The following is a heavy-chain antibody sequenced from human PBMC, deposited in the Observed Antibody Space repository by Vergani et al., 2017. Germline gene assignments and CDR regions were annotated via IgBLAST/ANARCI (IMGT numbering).Heavy chain of an antibody. D-gene: IGHD4-17*01. V-gene: IGHV3-30*01. CDR3: ASGLTTVTXADY. Sequence: QVQLVESGGGVVQPGRSLRLSCAASGFTFSSYAMHWVRQAPGKGLEWVAVISYDGSNKYYADSVKGRFTISRDNSKNTLYLQMNSLRAEDTAVYYCASGLTTVTXADYWGQGTLVTVSS. CDR1: GFTFSSYA. J-gene: IGHJ4*02. CDR2: ISYDGSNK.